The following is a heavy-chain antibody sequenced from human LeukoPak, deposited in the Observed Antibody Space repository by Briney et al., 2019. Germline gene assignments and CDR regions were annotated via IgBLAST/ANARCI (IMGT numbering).Heavy chain of an antibody. Sequence: SETLSLACTVSGGSISSSSYYWGWIRQPPGKGLEWIGSIYYSGSTYYNPSLKSRVTISVDTSKNQFSLKLSSVTAADTAVYYCARVTIFGVAKGAFDIWGQGTMVTVSS. J-gene: IGHJ3*02. CDR1: GGSISSSSYY. V-gene: IGHV4-39*07. CDR3: ARVTIFGVAKGAFDI. D-gene: IGHD3-3*01. CDR2: IYYSGST.